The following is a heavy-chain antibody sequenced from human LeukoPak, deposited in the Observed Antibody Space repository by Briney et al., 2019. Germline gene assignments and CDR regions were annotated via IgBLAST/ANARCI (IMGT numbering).Heavy chain of an antibody. Sequence: SSETLSLTCAVYGGSFSGYYWSWIRQPPGKGLQWIGCIHYSGSTNYNPSLKSRVTISVDTSKNQFSLKLSSVTAADTAVYYCARTTMVRGTYYMDVWGKGTTVTISS. CDR3: ARTTMVRGTYYMDV. D-gene: IGHD3-10*01. V-gene: IGHV4-59*01. J-gene: IGHJ6*03. CDR1: GGSFSGYY. CDR2: IHYSGST.